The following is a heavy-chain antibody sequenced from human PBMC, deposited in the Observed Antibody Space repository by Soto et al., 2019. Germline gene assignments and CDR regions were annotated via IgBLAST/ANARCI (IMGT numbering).Heavy chain of an antibody. V-gene: IGHV1-18*01. CDR2: ISAYNGNT. D-gene: IGHD3-10*01. J-gene: IGHJ4*02. CDR1: GYTFTSHG. Sequence: ASVKVSCKASGYTFTSHGFTWVRQAPGQGLEWMGWISAYNGNTNYAQKLQGRVTMTTDTTTSTAYMEVRSLGSDDTAVYYCARDYGSGSYRFDYWGQGTQVTVSS. CDR3: ARDYGSGSYRFDY.